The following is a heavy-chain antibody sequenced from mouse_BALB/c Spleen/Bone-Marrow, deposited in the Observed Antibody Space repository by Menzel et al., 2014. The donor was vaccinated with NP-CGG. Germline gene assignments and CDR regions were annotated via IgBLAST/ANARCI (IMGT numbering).Heavy chain of an antibody. CDR1: GFTFSSYA. J-gene: IGHJ2*01. D-gene: IGHD3-1*01. CDR2: ISSGGSYT. CDR3: ARDRGYFDY. V-gene: IGHV5-9-4*01. Sequence: EVMLVESGGGLVKPGGSLKLSCAASGFTFSSYAMSWVRQSPEKRLEGVAEISSGGSYTYYPDTVTGRFTISRDNAKNTLYLEMSSLRSEDTAMYYCARDRGYFDYWGQGTTLTVSS.